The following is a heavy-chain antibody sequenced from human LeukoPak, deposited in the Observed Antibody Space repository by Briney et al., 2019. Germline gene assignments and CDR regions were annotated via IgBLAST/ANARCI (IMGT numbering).Heavy chain of an antibody. CDR3: ARGAIKSSSSWYY. Sequence: SETLSLTCTVSGGSISSYYWSWIRQPPGKGLEWIGYIYYSGSTNYNPSLKSRVTISVDTSKNQFSLKLSSVTAADTAVYYCARGAIKSSSSWYYWGQGTLVTVSS. J-gene: IGHJ4*02. D-gene: IGHD6-13*01. V-gene: IGHV4-59*01. CDR1: GGSISSYY. CDR2: IYYSGST.